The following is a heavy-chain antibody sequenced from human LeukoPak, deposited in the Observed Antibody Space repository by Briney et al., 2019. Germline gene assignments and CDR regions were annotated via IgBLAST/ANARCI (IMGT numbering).Heavy chain of an antibody. D-gene: IGHD6-19*01. CDR2: IKEEGSEK. CDR1: GFTISSYW. V-gene: IGHV3-7*01. CDR3: ANERGIAVAGTQG. J-gene: IGHJ4*02. Sequence: GGSLRLSCTASGFTISSYWMNWVRQAPGKGLEWVGNIKEEGSEKYYVDSVKGRFTISTDNARNSVDLQMNSLRAEDTAVYYCANERGIAVAGTQGWGQGTLVTVSS.